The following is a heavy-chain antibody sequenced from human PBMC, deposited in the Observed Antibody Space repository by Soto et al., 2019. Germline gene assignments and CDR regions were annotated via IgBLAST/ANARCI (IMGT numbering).Heavy chain of an antibody. CDR2: VNPNSGNT. Sequence: VQLLQSGAEVKKPGASVKVSCKTSGFTFTSYDINWVRQAPGQGLEWLGWVNPNSGNTDYAQKFQGRVTMTRNTSITTAYMELSSLRSEDTAVYYCARVPFVNFGDAVPFDYWGQGNLVTVSS. D-gene: IGHD4-17*01. V-gene: IGHV1-8*01. CDR3: ARVPFVNFGDAVPFDY. CDR1: GFTFTSYD. J-gene: IGHJ4*02.